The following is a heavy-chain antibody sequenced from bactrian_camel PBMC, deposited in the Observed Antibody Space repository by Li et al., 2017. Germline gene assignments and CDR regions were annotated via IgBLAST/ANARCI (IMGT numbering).Heavy chain of an antibody. CDR2: IYDSTGHT. J-gene: IGHJ4*01. Sequence: HVQLVESGGGLVQAGGSLTLSCGFSGTTFSTYCMSWFRQVPGKQREAVAAIYDSTGHTYYNDSVKGRFTISQGSGAGALYLQMDSLKPEDTAMYFCAAGWCRLAFEDYPAGTKHWGQGTQVTVS. CDR3: AAGWCRLAFEDYPAGTKH. CDR1: GTTFSTYC. D-gene: IGHD3*01. V-gene: IGHV3S54*01.